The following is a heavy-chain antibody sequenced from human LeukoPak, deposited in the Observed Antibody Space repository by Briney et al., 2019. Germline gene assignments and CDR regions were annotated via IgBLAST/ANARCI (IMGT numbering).Heavy chain of an antibody. V-gene: IGHV4-39*07. Sequence: SETLSLTCTVSGGSISSSSYYWGWIRQPPGKGLEWIGSIYYSGSTNYNPSLKSRVTISVDTSKNQFSLKLSSVTAADTAVYYCARDFGYSSSGDAFDIWGQGTMVTVSS. CDR1: GGSISSSSYY. CDR3: ARDFGYSSSGDAFDI. J-gene: IGHJ3*02. D-gene: IGHD6-6*01. CDR2: IYYSGST.